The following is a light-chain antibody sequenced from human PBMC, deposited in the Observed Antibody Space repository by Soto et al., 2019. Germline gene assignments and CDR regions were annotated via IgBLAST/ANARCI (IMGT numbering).Light chain of an antibody. J-gene: IGKJ1*01. V-gene: IGKV1-5*03. Sequence: DIPMTQSPSTLSASIGDRVTVTCRASQSISTWLAWYQKKPGKAPILLIYKASSLESGVPSGFSGSGSGTELTLTISRLQADDLATYYCQQYYRYSTFGQGTRVEIK. CDR2: KAS. CDR1: QSISTW. CDR3: QQYYRYST.